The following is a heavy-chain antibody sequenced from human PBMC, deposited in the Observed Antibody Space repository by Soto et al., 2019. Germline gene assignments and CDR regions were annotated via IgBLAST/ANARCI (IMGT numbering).Heavy chain of an antibody. V-gene: IGHV3-23*01. Sequence: PGGSLRLSCVGSGFNFSNYGMNWVRQAPGKGLAWVSTISGSGDRTYYADSVQGRFTVYRDNSKNTLFLEMDGLGADDTAVYYCAAGIAVTRDWYYGMDVWGQGTTVTVS. J-gene: IGHJ6*02. CDR3: AAGIAVTRDWYYGMDV. D-gene: IGHD6-19*01. CDR1: GFNFSNYG. CDR2: ISGSGDRT.